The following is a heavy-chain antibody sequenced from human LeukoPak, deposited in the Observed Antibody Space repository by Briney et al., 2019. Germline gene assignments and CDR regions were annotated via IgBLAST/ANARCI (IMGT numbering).Heavy chain of an antibody. CDR3: ARESPDSRGHSVRLDV. V-gene: IGHV3-66*01. CDR1: GFTVIANH. CDR2: IYTSGNT. D-gene: IGHD3-22*01. Sequence: GGSLSQTLAASGFTVIANHMTWVRQAPGRGLECVSVIYTSGNTYYADSVKGRFTISRDKSENTLSLQMNSLRAEDTAVYYCARESPDSRGHSVRLDVWGQGTLVTVSS. J-gene: IGHJ4*03.